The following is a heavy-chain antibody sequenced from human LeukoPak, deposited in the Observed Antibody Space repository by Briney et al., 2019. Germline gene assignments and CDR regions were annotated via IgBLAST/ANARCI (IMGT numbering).Heavy chain of an antibody. J-gene: IGHJ4*02. Sequence: GGSLRLSCAASGFTVSSNYMSWVRQAPGKGLEWVSVIYSGGSTYYADSVKGRFTISRDNSKNTLYLQMNSLRAEDTAVYYCARDRGWEPSAIVGANFDYWGQGTLVTVSS. CDR3: ARDRGWEPSAIVGANFDY. CDR1: GFTVSSNY. V-gene: IGHV3-53*01. CDR2: IYSGGST. D-gene: IGHD1-26*01.